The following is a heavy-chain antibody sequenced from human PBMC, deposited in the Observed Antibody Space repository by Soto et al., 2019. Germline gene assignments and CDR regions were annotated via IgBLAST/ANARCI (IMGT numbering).Heavy chain of an antibody. V-gene: IGHV1-46*03. CDR3: TRGLASGDY. D-gene: IGHD6-6*01. Sequence: QVQLVQPGAEVKKPGASVKFSCKASGYIFTNFYIHWVRQAPGQGLEWIGIINPNGGSTNYAQNFQGRVTMTRDTSTSTVYMDLSSLRSEDTAVYYCTRGLASGDYWGQETLIPVSS. CDR2: INPNGGST. J-gene: IGHJ4*02. CDR1: GYIFTNFY.